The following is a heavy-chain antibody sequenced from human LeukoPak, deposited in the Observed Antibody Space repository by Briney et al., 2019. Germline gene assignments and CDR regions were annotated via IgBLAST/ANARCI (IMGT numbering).Heavy chain of an antibody. V-gene: IGHV1-18*01. CDR3: ARERRYSSSLYYFDY. Sequence: GASVKVSCKASGYTFTSYGISWVRQAPGQGLEWMGWISAYNGNTNYAQKLQGRVTMTTDTSTSTAYMELRSLRSDDTAMYYCARERRYSSSLYYFDYWGQGTLVTVSS. D-gene: IGHD6-6*01. J-gene: IGHJ4*02. CDR1: GYTFTSYG. CDR2: ISAYNGNT.